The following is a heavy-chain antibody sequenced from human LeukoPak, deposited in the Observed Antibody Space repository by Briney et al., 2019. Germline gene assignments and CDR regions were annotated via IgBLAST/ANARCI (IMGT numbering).Heavy chain of an antibody. D-gene: IGHD4-17*01. CDR2: ISSSSSYI. J-gene: IGHJ3*02. CDR3: ARVHGDYISAFDI. CDR1: GFTFSSYE. Sequence: GGSLRLSCAASGFTFSSYEMNWVRQAPGKGLEWVSSISSSSSYIYYADSVKGRFTISRDNAKNSLYLQMNSLRAEDTAVYYCARVHGDYISAFDIWGQGTMVTVSS. V-gene: IGHV3-21*01.